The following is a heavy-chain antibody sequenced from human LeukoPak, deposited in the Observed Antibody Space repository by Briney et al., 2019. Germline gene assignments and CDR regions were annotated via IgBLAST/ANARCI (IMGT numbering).Heavy chain of an antibody. V-gene: IGHV4-4*07. D-gene: IGHD3-9*01. CDR3: ARGPDWPIDS. Sequence: SETLSLTCTVFGVSISSFYWSWIRQPAGKGLQWIGRIYTSGSTNYSPSLRGRVTMSVDTSKNQFSLKLNSVTAADTAVYFCARGPDWPIDSWGQGTLVTVSS. J-gene: IGHJ4*02. CDR2: IYTSGST. CDR1: GVSISSFY.